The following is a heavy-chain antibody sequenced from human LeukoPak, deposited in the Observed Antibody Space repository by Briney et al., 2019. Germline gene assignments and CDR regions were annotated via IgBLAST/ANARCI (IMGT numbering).Heavy chain of an antibody. CDR2: ISSGSSSI. Sequence: GGSLRLSCAASGFTFSTYSMNWVRQAPGKGLEWVSYISSGSSSIYYADSVKGRFTISRDNAKYSLYLQMNSLRAADTAVYYCARDPAGAGIYYDYWGQGTLVTVSS. V-gene: IGHV3-48*01. D-gene: IGHD6-19*01. CDR1: GFTFSTYS. CDR3: ARDPAGAGIYYDY. J-gene: IGHJ4*02.